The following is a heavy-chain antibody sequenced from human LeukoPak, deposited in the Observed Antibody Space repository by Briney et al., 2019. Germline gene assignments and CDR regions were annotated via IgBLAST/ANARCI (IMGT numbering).Heavy chain of an antibody. J-gene: IGHJ5*02. Sequence: PSQTLSLTCTVSGGSISIGGYYWSWIRQHPGKGLEWIGYIYYSGSTYYNPSLKSRVTISVDTSKNQFSLKLSSMTAADTAVYYCGRDRASSGTSIIWFDPWGQGTLVTVSS. V-gene: IGHV4-31*03. D-gene: IGHD1-14*01. CDR2: IYYSGST. CDR1: GGSISIGGYY. CDR3: GRDRASSGTSIIWFDP.